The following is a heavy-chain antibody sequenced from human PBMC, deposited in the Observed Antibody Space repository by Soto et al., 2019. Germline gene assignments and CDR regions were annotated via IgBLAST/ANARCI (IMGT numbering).Heavy chain of an antibody. D-gene: IGHD2-15*01. CDR3: AREGAHYTPLDH. V-gene: IGHV1-3*01. CDR2: INVGNGNT. J-gene: IGHJ4*02. CDR1: GYTITDYA. Sequence: ASVKVSCKASGYTITDYAIHWVRQAPGQGLEWMGWINVGNGNTGYSRKFQGRVTNARDMSASTAYIEVTSLTSEDTAIYYCAREGAHYTPLDHWGQGTLVTVSS.